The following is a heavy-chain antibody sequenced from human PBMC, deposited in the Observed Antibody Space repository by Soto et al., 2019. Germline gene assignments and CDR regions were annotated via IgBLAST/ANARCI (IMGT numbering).Heavy chain of an antibody. D-gene: IGHD6-13*01. Sequence: PGESLKISCKGSGYSFTSYWIGWVRQMPGKGLEWMGIIYPGDSDTRYSPSFQGQVTISADKSISTAYLQWSSLKASDTAMYYCARAAAATYYYYGMDVWGQGTTVTAP. V-gene: IGHV5-51*01. CDR1: GYSFTSYW. CDR2: IYPGDSDT. J-gene: IGHJ6*02. CDR3: ARAAAATYYYYGMDV.